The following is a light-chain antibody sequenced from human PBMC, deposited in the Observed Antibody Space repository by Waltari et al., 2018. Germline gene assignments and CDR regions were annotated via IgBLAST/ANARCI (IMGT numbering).Light chain of an antibody. CDR2: DVN. CDR3: SSYTNYATVI. CDR1: SSDVDYSNY. Sequence: QSALTQPASVSGSPGQSITISCTGTSSDVDYSNYVPWYQQHPGKAPKLMISDVNKRPSGVSNRFSGSKSGNTASLTISGLQAEDEADYYCSSYTNYATVIFGGGTKLTVL. J-gene: IGLJ2*01. V-gene: IGLV2-14*01.